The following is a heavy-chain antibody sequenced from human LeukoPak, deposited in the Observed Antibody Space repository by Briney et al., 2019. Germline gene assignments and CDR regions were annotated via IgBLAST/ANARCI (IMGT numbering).Heavy chain of an antibody. D-gene: IGHD3-22*01. Sequence: ASVKVSCKASGYTFTSYAMNWVRQAPGQGLEWMGWINTNTGNPTYAQGFTGRFVFSLDTSVSTAYLQWSSLKASDTAMYYCARLGSGYGNAFDIWGQGTMVTVSS. V-gene: IGHV7-4-1*02. J-gene: IGHJ3*02. CDR1: GYTFTSYA. CDR3: ARLGSGYGNAFDI. CDR2: INTNTGNP.